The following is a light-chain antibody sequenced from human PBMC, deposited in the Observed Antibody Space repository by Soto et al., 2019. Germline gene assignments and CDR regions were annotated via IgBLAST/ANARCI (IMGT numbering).Light chain of an antibody. Sequence: EIVLTQSPGTLSFSPGERATLTCRASQSVSYNCLAWYQQKPGQSPRLLIYGVSSRATGIPDRFSGSGSGTDFTLTISRLEPEDFAVYYCQQYVDSPFNFGPGTKVDLK. J-gene: IGKJ3*01. V-gene: IGKV3-20*01. CDR1: QSVSYNC. CDR3: QQYVDSPFN. CDR2: GVS.